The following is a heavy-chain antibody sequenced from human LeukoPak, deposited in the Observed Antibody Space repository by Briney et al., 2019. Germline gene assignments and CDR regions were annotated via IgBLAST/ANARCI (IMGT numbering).Heavy chain of an antibody. D-gene: IGHD6-19*01. Sequence: SVKVSCKASGGTFSSYAISWVRQAPGQGLEWMGRIIPILGIANYAQKFQGRVTITADKSTSTAYMELSSLRSEDTAVYYCARVYSSFLFDYWGQGTLVTVSS. CDR2: IIPILGIA. J-gene: IGHJ4*02. CDR1: GGTFSSYA. V-gene: IGHV1-69*04. CDR3: ARVYSSFLFDY.